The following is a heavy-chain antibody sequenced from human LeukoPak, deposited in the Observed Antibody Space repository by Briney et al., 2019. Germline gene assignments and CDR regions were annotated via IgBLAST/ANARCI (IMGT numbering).Heavy chain of an antibody. CDR1: GGSISRYY. CDR3: ARRGIAAGWFDP. D-gene: IGHD6-13*01. V-gene: IGHV4-59*08. J-gene: IGHJ5*02. Sequence: SETLSLTCTVSGGSISRYYWSWLRQPPGKGLEWIGYIYYSGSTNYNPSLKSRVAISVDTSKNQFSLKLSSVTAADTAVYYCARRGIAAGWFDPWGQGTLVTVSS. CDR2: IYYSGST.